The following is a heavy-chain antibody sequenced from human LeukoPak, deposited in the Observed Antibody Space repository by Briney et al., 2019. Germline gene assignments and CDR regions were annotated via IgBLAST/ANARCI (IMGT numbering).Heavy chain of an antibody. CDR3: ARAVSIAAAGTVDY. D-gene: IGHD6-13*01. V-gene: IGHV1-2*02. CDR1: GYTFTGYY. Sequence: GASVKVSCKASGYTFTGYYMHWVRQAPGQGLEWMGWINPNSGGTNYAQKLQGRVTMTTDTSTSTAYMELRSLRSDDTAVYYCARAVSIAAAGTVDYWGQGTLVTVSS. J-gene: IGHJ4*02. CDR2: INPNSGGT.